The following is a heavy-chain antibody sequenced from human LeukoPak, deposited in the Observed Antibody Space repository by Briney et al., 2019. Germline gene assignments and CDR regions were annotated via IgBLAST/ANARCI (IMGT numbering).Heavy chain of an antibody. V-gene: IGHV4-34*01. CDR2: INHSGST. CDR1: GGSFSGYY. Sequence: SETLSLTCAVYGGSFSGYYWSWIRQPPGKGLEWIGEINHSGSTNYNPSLKSRVTISVDTSKNQFSLKLSSVTAADTAVYYCARRAAAAGTEDYWGQGTLVTVSS. D-gene: IGHD6-13*01. CDR3: ARRAAAAGTEDY. J-gene: IGHJ4*02.